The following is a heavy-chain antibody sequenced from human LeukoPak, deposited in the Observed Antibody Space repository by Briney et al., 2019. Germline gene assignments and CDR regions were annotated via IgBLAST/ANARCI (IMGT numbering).Heavy chain of an antibody. V-gene: IGHV4-59*01. CDR1: GGSFSSYY. CDR2: IYYSGST. Sequence: SETLSLTCTVSGGSFSSYYWNWIRQPPAKGLEWMGYIYYSGSTNCNPSLKSRVTISVDTSKNQFSLKLSSVTAADTAVYYCARVDCSGGSCYSFDYWGQGTLVTVSS. CDR3: ARVDCSGGSCYSFDY. D-gene: IGHD2-15*01. J-gene: IGHJ4*02.